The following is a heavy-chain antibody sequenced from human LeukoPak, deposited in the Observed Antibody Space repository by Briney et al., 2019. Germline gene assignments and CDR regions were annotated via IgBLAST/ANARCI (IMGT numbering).Heavy chain of an antibody. D-gene: IGHD4-17*01. CDR2: IWYDGSNK. CDR3: ASYATVTHNFDY. Sequence: GGSLRLSCAASGFTFSSYGMHWVRQAPGKGLEWVAVIWYDGSNKYYADSVKGRFTISRDNSKNTLYLQMNGLRAEDTAVYYCASYATVTHNFDYWGQGTLVTVSS. CDR1: GFTFSSYG. V-gene: IGHV3-33*01. J-gene: IGHJ4*02.